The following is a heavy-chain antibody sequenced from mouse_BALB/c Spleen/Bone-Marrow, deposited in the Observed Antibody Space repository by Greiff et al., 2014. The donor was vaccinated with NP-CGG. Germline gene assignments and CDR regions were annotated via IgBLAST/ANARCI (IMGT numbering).Heavy chain of an antibody. CDR1: GFSLTSYG. Sequence: VQLVESGPGLVAPSQSLSITCTVSGFSLTSYGVHWVRQPPGKGLEWLGVIWAGGSTNYNSALMSRLNISKDNSRSQVFLKMNSLQTDDTAMYFCARVIRYESYFDYWGQGTTLTVSS. CDR3: ARVIRYESYFDY. CDR2: IWAGGST. J-gene: IGHJ2*01. D-gene: IGHD2-14*01. V-gene: IGHV2-9*02.